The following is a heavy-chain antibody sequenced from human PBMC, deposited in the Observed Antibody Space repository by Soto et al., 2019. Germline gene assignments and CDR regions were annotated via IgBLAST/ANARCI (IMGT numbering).Heavy chain of an antibody. CDR2: ISYDGSDQ. CDR3: AKDTGADY. D-gene: IGHD3-10*01. V-gene: IGHV3-30*18. Sequence: QVQLVESGGGVVQPGRSLRLSCAASGFTFSSYGMYWVRQAPGKGLEWVARISYDGSDQFYGDSVKGRFTISRDNSKTILYVQMNSLRSEDTAVYYCAKDTGADYWGQGTVVTVSA. CDR1: GFTFSSYG. J-gene: IGHJ4*02.